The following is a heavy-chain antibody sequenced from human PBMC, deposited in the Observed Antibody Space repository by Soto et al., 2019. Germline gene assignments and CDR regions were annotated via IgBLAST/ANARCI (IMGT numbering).Heavy chain of an antibody. CDR1: GGSISSGGYY. D-gene: IGHD3-22*01. V-gene: IGHV4-39*07. CDR3: ARGSYYDSSGYYGP. CDR2: IYYSGST. Sequence: SETLSLTCAVSGGSISSGGYYWGWIRQPPGKGLEWIGSIYYSGSTYYNPSLKSRVTISVDTSKNQFSLKLSSVTAADTAVYYCARGSYYDSSGYYGPWGQGTLVTVSS. J-gene: IGHJ5*02.